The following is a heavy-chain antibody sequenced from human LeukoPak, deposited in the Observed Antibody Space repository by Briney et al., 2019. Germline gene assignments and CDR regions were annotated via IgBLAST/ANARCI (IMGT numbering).Heavy chain of an antibody. J-gene: IGHJ4*02. CDR1: GGSISSYY. D-gene: IGHD6-19*01. CDR3: AREAYSSGWSFYFDY. CDR2: IYTSGST. V-gene: IGHV4-4*07. Sequence: SETLSLTCTVSGGSISSYYWSWIRQPAGKGLEWIGRIYTSGSTNYNPSLKSRVTMSVDTSKNQFSLKLSSVTAADTAVYYCAREAYSSGWSFYFDYWGQGTLVTVSS.